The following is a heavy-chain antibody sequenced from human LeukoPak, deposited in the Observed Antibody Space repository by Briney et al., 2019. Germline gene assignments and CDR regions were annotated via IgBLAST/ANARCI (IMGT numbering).Heavy chain of an antibody. CDR3: ARGGVYYDFWSGSTPYYFDF. Sequence: ASVKVSCKASGYTFTGYYMHWVRQAPGQGLEWMGWINPNSGGTNYAQKFQGRVTMTRDTSISTAYMELSSLRSEDTAVYYCARGGVYYDFWSGSTPYYFDFWGQGTLVTVSS. J-gene: IGHJ4*02. CDR1: GYTFTGYY. CDR2: INPNSGGT. D-gene: IGHD3-3*01. V-gene: IGHV1-2*02.